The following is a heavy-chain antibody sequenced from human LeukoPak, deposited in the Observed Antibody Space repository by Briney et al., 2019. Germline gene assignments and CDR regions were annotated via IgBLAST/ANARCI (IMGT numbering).Heavy chain of an antibody. J-gene: IGHJ4*02. CDR2: IIPIFGTA. Sequence: SVKVSCKASGGTFSSYAISWVRQAPGQGLEWMGGIIPIFGTANYAQKFQGRVTITTDESTSTAYMELSSLRSEDTAVYYCARSLGYDFWSGYSVYYFDYWGQRTLVTVSS. D-gene: IGHD3-3*01. V-gene: IGHV1-69*05. CDR3: ARSLGYDFWSGYSVYYFDY. CDR1: GGTFSSYA.